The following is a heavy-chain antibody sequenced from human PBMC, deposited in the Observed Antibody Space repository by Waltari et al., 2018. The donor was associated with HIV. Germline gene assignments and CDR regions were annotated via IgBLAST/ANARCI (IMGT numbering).Heavy chain of an antibody. V-gene: IGHV3-74*01. CDR1: GFSISRYW. D-gene: IGHD3-10*02. J-gene: IGHJ4*02. Sequence: EVQLEESGGASVQPGGSLRMSCAASGFSISRYWMHWVRQTPGKGLVWVSRMNEDGNRIDYAGSVRGRFTISRGSAKNTLFLQMNSLRDEDTAMYYCIRDMFGEYDYWGQGALVTVSS. CDR2: MNEDGNRI. CDR3: IRDMFGEYDY.